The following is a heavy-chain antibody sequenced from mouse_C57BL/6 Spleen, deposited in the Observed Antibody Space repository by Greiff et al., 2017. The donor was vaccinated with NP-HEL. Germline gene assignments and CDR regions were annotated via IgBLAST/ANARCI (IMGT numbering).Heavy chain of an antibody. CDR2: IYPGSGST. CDR3: ARDYGSSSYYFDY. Sequence: QVQLQQSGAELVKPGASVKMSCKASGYTFTSYWITWVKQRPGQGLEWIGDIYPGSGSTNYNEKFKSKATLTVDTSSSTAYMQLSSLTSEDSAVYDCARDYGSSSYYFDYWGQGTTLTVSS. J-gene: IGHJ2*01. D-gene: IGHD1-1*01. CDR1: GYTFTSYW. V-gene: IGHV1-55*01.